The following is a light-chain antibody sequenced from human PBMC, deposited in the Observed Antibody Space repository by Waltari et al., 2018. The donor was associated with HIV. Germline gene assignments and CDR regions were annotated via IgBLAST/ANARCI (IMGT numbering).Light chain of an antibody. J-gene: IGLJ3*02. Sequence: QSVLTQPPSPSTSPGPRVTNSCSGTRSNNGLTPFSWYHHFPRTAPKLLISSNSQRPSGVTDRFSGSKSGSSASLAISGLQSEEESQYFCGAWDDSLKGFMFGGGTQLTVL. CDR3: GAWDDSLKGFM. CDR2: SNS. CDR1: RSNNGLTP. V-gene: IGLV1-44*01.